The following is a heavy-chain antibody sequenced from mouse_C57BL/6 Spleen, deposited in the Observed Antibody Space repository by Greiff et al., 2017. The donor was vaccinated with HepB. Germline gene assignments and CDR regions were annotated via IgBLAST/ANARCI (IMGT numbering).Heavy chain of an antibody. CDR1: GYAFTNYL. J-gene: IGHJ2*01. V-gene: IGHV1-54*01. CDR3: ARSRGLLFDY. D-gene: IGHD2-3*01. Sequence: QVQLQQSGAELVRPGTSVKVSCKASGYAFTNYLIEWVKQRPGQGLEWIGVINPGSGGTNYNEKFKGKATLTADKSSSTAYMQLSSLTSEDSAVYFCARSRGLLFDYWGQGTTLTVSS. CDR2: INPGSGGT.